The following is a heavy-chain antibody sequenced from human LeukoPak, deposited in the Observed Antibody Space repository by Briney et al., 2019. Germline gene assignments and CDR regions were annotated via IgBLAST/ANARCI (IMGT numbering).Heavy chain of an antibody. J-gene: IGHJ4*02. V-gene: IGHV3-21*01. Sequence: PGGSLRHSSAASGFTFSSYSMNCVRQAPGKGLEWVSSISSSSSYIYYADSVKGRFTISRDNAKSSLYLQMNSLRAEDTAVYYCARLYCSSTSCLLWGQGTLVTVSS. D-gene: IGHD2-2*01. CDR1: GFTFSSYS. CDR2: ISSSSSYI. CDR3: ARLYCSSTSCLL.